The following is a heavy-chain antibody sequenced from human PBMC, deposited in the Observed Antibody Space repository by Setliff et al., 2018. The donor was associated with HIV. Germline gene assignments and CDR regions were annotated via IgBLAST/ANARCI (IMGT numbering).Heavy chain of an antibody. CDR3: ARDRPPSTVDMLGAFDR. CDR2: IFYTGTT. J-gene: IGHJ3*02. D-gene: IGHD4-17*01. Sequence: SETLSLTCTVSHGSISPSYWSWMRQPPGKGLEWIGYIFYTGTTKYNPSLRSRVSMSVDMSKNQLSLKLKSVTAADTAVYYCARDRPPSTVDMLGAFDRWGQGTKVTVSS. V-gene: IGHV4-59*01. CDR1: HGSISPSY.